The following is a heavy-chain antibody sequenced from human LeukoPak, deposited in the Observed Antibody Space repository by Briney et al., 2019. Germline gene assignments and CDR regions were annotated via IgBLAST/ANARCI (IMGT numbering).Heavy chain of an antibody. D-gene: IGHD3-3*01. Sequence: GGSLRLXCVASGITFSSYGMHWARRVPGKGLEWVAFIRGDGTSQYYVDSVKGRFFISRDNSKNTLYLQMNSLRAEDTAVYYCAAPNDFWNGYDYYMDVWGKGTTVSVSS. CDR1: GITFSSYG. CDR3: AAPNDFWNGYDYYMDV. J-gene: IGHJ6*03. CDR2: IRGDGTSQ. V-gene: IGHV3-30*02.